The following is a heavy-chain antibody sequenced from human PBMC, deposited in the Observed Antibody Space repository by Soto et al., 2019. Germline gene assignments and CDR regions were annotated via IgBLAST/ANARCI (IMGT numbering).Heavy chain of an antibody. V-gene: IGHV1-3*01. D-gene: IGHD5-12*01. Sequence: GASVKVSCKASGYTFTSYAMHWVRQAPGQRLEWMGWINAGNGNTKYSQKIQGRVTITRDTSASTAYMELSSLRSEDTAVYYCARDGVATTHYYYYYYMDVWGKGTTVTVSS. CDR3: ARDGVATTHYYYYYYMDV. CDR2: INAGNGNT. J-gene: IGHJ6*03. CDR1: GYTFTSYA.